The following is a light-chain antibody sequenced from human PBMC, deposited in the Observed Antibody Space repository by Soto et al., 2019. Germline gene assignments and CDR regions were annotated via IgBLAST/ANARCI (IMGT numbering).Light chain of an antibody. CDR3: HEYNTWPWT. V-gene: IGKV3-15*01. Sequence: TVMTQSPATLSLSPGETATLSCRTSQGLNRKLAWYQQKLGQAPMVLIYGASTRATGIPARFSGSGSGTEFILTISSLKYEDFAVYYCHEYNTWPWTFGQGTKVDIK. CDR1: QGLNRK. J-gene: IGKJ1*01. CDR2: GAS.